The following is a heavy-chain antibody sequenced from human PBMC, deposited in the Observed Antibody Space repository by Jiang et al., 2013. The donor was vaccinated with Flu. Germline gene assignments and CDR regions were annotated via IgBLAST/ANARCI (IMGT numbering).Heavy chain of an antibody. Sequence: FTTYALNWVRQAPGQRLEWMGIFNPSGGGTAYAQKFQGRVTMTRDTSTSTVYMELSSLRSEDTAVYYCARVKGATVSQYYFDYWGQGTLVTVSS. V-gene: IGHV1-46*01. CDR3: ARVKGATVSQYYFDY. J-gene: IGHJ4*02. D-gene: IGHD4/OR15-4a*01. CDR1: FTTYA. CDR2: FNPSGGGT.